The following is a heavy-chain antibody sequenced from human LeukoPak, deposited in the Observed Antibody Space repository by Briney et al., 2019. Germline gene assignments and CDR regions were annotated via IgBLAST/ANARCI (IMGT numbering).Heavy chain of an antibody. V-gene: IGHV3-23*01. D-gene: IGHD3-10*01. Sequence: GSLRLSCVVSGITVSNYAINWVRQAPGKGLEWVSGISGSAGGTKYADSVKGRFTISRDNSLNTVYLQMNSLRAEDTAVYFCAKRGIVIRGILIIGFHKEAYYFDYWGQGILVTVSS. CDR1: GITVSNYA. J-gene: IGHJ4*02. CDR3: AKRGIVIRGILIIGFHKEAYYFDY. CDR2: ISGSAGGT.